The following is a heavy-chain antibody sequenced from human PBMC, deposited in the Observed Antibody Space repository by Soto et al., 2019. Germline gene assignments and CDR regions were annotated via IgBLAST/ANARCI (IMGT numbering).Heavy chain of an antibody. CDR2: ISYDGNNK. J-gene: IGHJ4*02. CDR1: GLTFSRYG. Sequence: QVQLVESGGGVVQPGRSLRLSCAASGLTFSRYGFHWVRQAPGKGLEWVAVISYDGNNKYYADSVKGRFTISRDNSENTLFLQMNSLRSEDTAVYYCAKLLNPSIVVDPAEIDYWGQGTLVTVSS. D-gene: IGHD2-15*01. V-gene: IGHV3-30*18. CDR3: AKLLNPSIVVDPAEIDY.